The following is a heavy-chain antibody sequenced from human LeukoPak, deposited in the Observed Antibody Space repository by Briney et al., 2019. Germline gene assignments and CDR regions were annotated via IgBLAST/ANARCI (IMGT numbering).Heavy chain of an antibody. CDR3: ARGVWGYCSSASRYSYSSIDY. Sequence: GGSLRLSCAASGFTFSSYAMHWVRQAPGKGLEWVAVISYDGSNKYYADSVKGRFTISRDNSKNTLYLQMNSLRAEDTAVYYCARGVWGYCSSASRYSYSSIDYWG. J-gene: IGHJ4*01. CDR1: GFTFSSYA. V-gene: IGHV3-30-3*01. D-gene: IGHD2-2*02. CDR2: ISYDGSNK.